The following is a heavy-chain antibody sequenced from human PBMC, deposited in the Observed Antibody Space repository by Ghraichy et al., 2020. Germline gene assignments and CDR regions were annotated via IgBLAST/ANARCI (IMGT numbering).Heavy chain of an antibody. CDR2: MNPNSGNT. CDR3: ARGPSITMVRDPFDP. D-gene: IGHD3-10*01. Sequence: ASVKVSCKASGYTFTSYDINWVRQATGQGLEWMGWMNPNSGNTGYAQKFQGRVTMTRNTSISTAYMELSSLRSEDTAVYYCARGPSITMVRDPFDPWGQGTLVTVSS. V-gene: IGHV1-8*01. J-gene: IGHJ5*02. CDR1: GYTFTSYD.